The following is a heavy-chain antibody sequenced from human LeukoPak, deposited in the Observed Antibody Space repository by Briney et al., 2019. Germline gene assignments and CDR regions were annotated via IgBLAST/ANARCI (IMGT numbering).Heavy chain of an antibody. Sequence: GGSLRLSCAASGLTFSNACMSWVRQPPGKGLEWVGRVKSRSDGGTTDYAAPVKGRFTISRDDSKNTLYLQMNSLKVEDTAVYYCLGQLYYPDWGQGTVVTVSS. CDR1: GLTFSNAC. V-gene: IGHV3-15*01. CDR2: VKSRSDGGTT. D-gene: IGHD2-8*01. J-gene: IGHJ4*02. CDR3: LGQLYYPD.